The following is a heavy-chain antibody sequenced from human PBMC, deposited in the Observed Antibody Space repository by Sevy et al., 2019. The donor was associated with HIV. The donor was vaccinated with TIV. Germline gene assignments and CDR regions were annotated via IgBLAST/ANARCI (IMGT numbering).Heavy chain of an antibody. D-gene: IGHD3-22*01. V-gene: IGHV3-48*02. CDR2: ISSSSSTL. J-gene: IGHJ6*02. Sequence: GGSLRLSCAASGFTFSSYSMNWVRQAPGKGLEWVSYISSSSSTLYYADSVKGRFTISRDNGKNSLYLQMNSLRDEDTAVYYCARDSILAMIVVVPYYYYGMDVWGQGTTVTVSS. CDR3: ARDSILAMIVVVPYYYYGMDV. CDR1: GFTFSSYS.